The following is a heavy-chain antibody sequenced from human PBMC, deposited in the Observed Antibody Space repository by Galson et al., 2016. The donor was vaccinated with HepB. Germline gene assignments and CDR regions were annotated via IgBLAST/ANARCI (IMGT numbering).Heavy chain of an antibody. CDR3: ARSNYLDAFDI. D-gene: IGHD3-10*01. CDR2: INPHSGGT. CDR1: GYSFTEYY. J-gene: IGHJ3*02. V-gene: IGHV1-2*06. Sequence: SVKVSCKASGYSFTEYYMHWVRQAPGQGLEWMGRINPHSGGTTYAQKFQVRVTMTRDTSISTLYMELSRLRSDDTAVYYCARSNYLDAFDIWGQGTLVTVS.